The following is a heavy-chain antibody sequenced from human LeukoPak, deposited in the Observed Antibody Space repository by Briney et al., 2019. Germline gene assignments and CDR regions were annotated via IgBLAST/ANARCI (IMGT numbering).Heavy chain of an antibody. V-gene: IGHV3-20*04. CDR3: ARVWATTLDI. CDR1: GFSLDDYG. CDR2: INWNGGST. D-gene: IGHD5-12*01. Sequence: GGSLRLSCAASGFSLDDYGMSWVRQGPGKGLDWVSGINWNGGSTGYAASVKGRFTISRDNVKNSLYLQMNSLRAEDTALYYCARVWATTLDIWGQGTMVTVSS. J-gene: IGHJ3*02.